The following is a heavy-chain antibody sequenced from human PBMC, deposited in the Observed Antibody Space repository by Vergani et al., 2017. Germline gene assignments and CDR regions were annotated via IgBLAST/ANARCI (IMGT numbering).Heavy chain of an antibody. D-gene: IGHD2-21*02. CDR1: GFTFGSYS. CDR2: ISSSSSYR. CDR3: AKYLRDSTDGLPDS. Sequence: EVQLVESGGGLVKPGGSLRLSCVASGFTFGSYSMNWVRQAPGKGLEWVSFISSSSSYRYYADSVKGRFTVSRDNSKDILYLQMDSLRSEDTALYYCAKYLRDSTDGLPDSWCPGTLVIVSS. V-gene: IGHV3-21*01. J-gene: IGHJ4*02.